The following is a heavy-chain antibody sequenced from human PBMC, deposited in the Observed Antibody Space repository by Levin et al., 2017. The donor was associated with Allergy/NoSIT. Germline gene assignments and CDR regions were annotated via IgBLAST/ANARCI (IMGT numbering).Heavy chain of an antibody. J-gene: IGHJ6*02. CDR1: GFLFRTYG. CDR2: IWYDGSNT. Sequence: QAGGSLRLSCAASGFLFRTYGMHWVRQAPGKGLQWLAIIWYDGSNTYYADSVEGRFTISRDNSKNKLYLEMQSLRVEDTGLYYCARDWGVAARYYHGVDVWGQGTSVIVSS. CDR3: ARDWGVAARYYHGVDV. D-gene: IGHD6-6*01. V-gene: IGHV3-33*01.